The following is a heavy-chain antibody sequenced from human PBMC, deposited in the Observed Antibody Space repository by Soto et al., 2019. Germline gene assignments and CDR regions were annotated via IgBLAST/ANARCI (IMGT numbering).Heavy chain of an antibody. V-gene: IGHV5-10-1*01. J-gene: IGHJ4*02. CDR1: VYSFTSYW. CDR2: IDPSDSYT. D-gene: IGHD3-10*01. Sequence: GESLKISCKGSVYSFTSYWISWVRQMPGKGLEWMGRIDPSDSYTNYSPSFQGHVTISADKSISTAYLQWSSLKASDTAMYYCARHGRITMVRGVIIYDYWGQGTLVTVSS. CDR3: ARHGRITMVRGVIIYDY.